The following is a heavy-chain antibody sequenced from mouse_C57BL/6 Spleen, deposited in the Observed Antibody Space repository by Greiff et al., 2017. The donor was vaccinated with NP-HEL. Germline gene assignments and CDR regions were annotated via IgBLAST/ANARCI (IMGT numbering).Heavy chain of an antibody. D-gene: IGHD4-1*01. CDR1: GYTFTSYW. CDR2: IHPSDSDT. J-gene: IGHJ2*01. CDR3: ARTGNYFDY. Sequence: QVQLQQPGAELVKPGASVKLSCKASGYTFTSYWMHWVKQRPGQGLEWIGKIHPSDSDTNYNQKFKGKATLTVDKSSSTAYMQLNSLTAEDSAVYYCARTGNYFDYWGQGTTLTVSS. V-gene: IGHV1-74*01.